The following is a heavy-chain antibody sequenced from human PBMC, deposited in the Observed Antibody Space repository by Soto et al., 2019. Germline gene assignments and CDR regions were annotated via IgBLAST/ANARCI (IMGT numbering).Heavy chain of an antibody. CDR1: GGTFSSYA. V-gene: IGHV1-69*01. CDR3: ARGDSCSSTSGYNWFDP. J-gene: IGHJ5*02. Sequence: QVQLVQSGAEVKKPGSSVKVSCKASGGTFSSYAISWVRQAPGQGLEWMGGIIPIFGTANYAQKFQGRVTITADESTSTAYMELSSLRSEDTAVYYCARGDSCSSTSGYNWFDPWGQGTLVTVSS. CDR2: IIPIFGTA. D-gene: IGHD2-2*01.